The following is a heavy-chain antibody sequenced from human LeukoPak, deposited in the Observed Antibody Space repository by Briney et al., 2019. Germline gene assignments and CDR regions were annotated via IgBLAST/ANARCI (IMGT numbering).Heavy chain of an antibody. CDR3: AREHYSGYDWGTNWFDP. D-gene: IGHD5-12*01. J-gene: IGHJ5*02. Sequence: GGSLRLSCAASGFTFSSYAMSWVRQAPGKGLVWVSRINSDGSRTSYADFVKGRFTISRDNAKNTLYLQMNSLRAEDTAVYYCAREHYSGYDWGTNWFDPWGQGTLVTVSS. CDR1: GFTFSSYA. V-gene: IGHV3-74*01. CDR2: INSDGSRT.